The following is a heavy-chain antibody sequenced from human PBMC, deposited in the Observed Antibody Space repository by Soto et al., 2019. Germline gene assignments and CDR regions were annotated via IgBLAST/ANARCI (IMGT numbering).Heavy chain of an antibody. CDR1: GFTFSSWLTFSTYA. Sequence: QPGGSLRLSCVGSGFTFSSWLTFSTYAMAWVRQAPGKGLEWVSSISNSGETTYYADSVKGRFTISRDNSKNTLYLQMNSLRADDTAVYYCTRRPAAFDIWGQGTMVTVSS. CDR2: ISNSGETT. J-gene: IGHJ3*02. D-gene: IGHD6-25*01. V-gene: IGHV3-23*01. CDR3: TRRPAAFDI.